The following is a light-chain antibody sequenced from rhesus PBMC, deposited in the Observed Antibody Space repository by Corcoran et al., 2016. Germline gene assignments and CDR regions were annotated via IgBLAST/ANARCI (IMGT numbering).Light chain of an antibody. CDR1: QSLLHSNGYTY. V-gene: IGKV2-91*01. J-gene: IGKJ1*01. CDR3: MQGTQLPRT. Sequence: DIVMTQTPLSLPVTPGEPASISCRSSQSLLHSNGYTYLYWYWQKPGQSSPLLLDFASYRASGVPDTFSGSGSGTAFTLEISRLGAEVIGVYYCMQGTQLPRTFGQGTKVEIK. CDR2: FAS.